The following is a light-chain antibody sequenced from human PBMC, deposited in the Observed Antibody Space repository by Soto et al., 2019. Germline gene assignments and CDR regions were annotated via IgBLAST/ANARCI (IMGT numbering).Light chain of an antibody. CDR2: ENN. J-gene: IGLJ1*01. Sequence: QSVLTQPPSVSEAPGQRVTISCTGSSSNIGAGYEAHWYQQVPGTAPKLLIYENNNRPSGVPDRFSGSKSGTSASLALTGIKAEDEAEYYCPSYDSSLSGYVFGTGTKLTVL. CDR3: PSYDSSLSGYV. CDR1: SSNIGAGYE. V-gene: IGLV1-40*01.